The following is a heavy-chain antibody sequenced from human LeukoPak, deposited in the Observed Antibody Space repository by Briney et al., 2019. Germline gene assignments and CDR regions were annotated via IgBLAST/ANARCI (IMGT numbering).Heavy chain of an antibody. CDR3: ARHSGSGYYFYFYTMDV. Sequence: SETLSLTCAVYGGSFSGYYWSWIRQPPGKGLEWIGEINHSGSTNYNPSLKSRVTISVDTSKNQFSLKLSSVTAADTAVYYCARHSGSGYYFYFYTMDVWGQGATVTVSS. V-gene: IGHV4-34*01. D-gene: IGHD1-26*01. CDR2: INHSGST. J-gene: IGHJ6*01. CDR1: GGSFSGYY.